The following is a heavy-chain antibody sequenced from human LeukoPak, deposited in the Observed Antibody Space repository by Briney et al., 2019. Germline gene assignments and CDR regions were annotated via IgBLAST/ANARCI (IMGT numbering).Heavy chain of an antibody. CDR2: ISGSGSST. J-gene: IGHJ4*02. V-gene: IGHV3-23*01. D-gene: IGHD6-13*01. CDR3: ATSFGPVIAAAGTGAD. CDR1: GFTFRSYA. Sequence: GGSLRLSCAASGFTFRSYAMNWVRQAPGKGLEWVSVISGSGSSTYYADSVKGRFTISRDNSKNTLYLQVNSLRAEDTAVYDCATSFGPVIAAAGTGADWGQGTLVTVSS.